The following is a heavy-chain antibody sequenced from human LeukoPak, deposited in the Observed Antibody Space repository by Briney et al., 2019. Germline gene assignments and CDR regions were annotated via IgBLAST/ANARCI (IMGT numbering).Heavy chain of an antibody. J-gene: IGHJ4*02. CDR3: ARVNPLDY. CDR1: GYSISSGYY. CDR2: IYHSGST. V-gene: IGHV4-38-2*02. Sequence: SETLSLTCTVSGYSISSGYYWGWIRQPPGKGLEWIGSIYHSGSTYYNPSLKSRVTISVDTSKNQFSLKLSSVTAADTAVYYCARVNPLDYWGQGTLVTVSS.